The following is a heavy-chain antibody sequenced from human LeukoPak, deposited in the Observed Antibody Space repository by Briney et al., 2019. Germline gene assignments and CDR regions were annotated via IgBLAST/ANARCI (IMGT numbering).Heavy chain of an antibody. Sequence: GGSLRLSCAASGLTFSSYAMSWVRQAPGKGLEWVSAISGSGGSTYYADSVKGRFTISRDNSKNTLYLQMNSLRAEDTAVYYCAKASGYSYGTPADYWGQGTLVTVSS. D-gene: IGHD5-18*01. CDR3: AKASGYSYGTPADY. V-gene: IGHV3-23*01. J-gene: IGHJ4*02. CDR2: ISGSGGST. CDR1: GLTFSSYA.